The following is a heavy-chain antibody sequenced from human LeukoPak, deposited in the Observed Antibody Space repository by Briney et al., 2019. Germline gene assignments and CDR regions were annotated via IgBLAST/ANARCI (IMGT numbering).Heavy chain of an antibody. CDR2: INPSGGST. Sequence: ASVKVSCKASGYTFTSYYMHWVRQAPGQELEWMGIINPSGGSTSYAQKFQGRVTMTRDTSTSTVYMELSSPRSEDTAVYYCARPRSYDSSGYYFHYFDYWGQGTLVTVSS. V-gene: IGHV1-46*03. D-gene: IGHD3-22*01. CDR1: GYTFTSYY. CDR3: ARPRSYDSSGYYFHYFDY. J-gene: IGHJ4*02.